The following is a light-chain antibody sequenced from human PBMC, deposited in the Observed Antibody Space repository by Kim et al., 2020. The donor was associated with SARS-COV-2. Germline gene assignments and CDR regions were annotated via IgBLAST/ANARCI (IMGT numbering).Light chain of an antibody. V-gene: IGLV3-1*01. J-gene: IGLJ1*01. Sequence: SPGRKASTTCSGDKLGDKYACCNQQMPGQPPVLVIYQDTKRPSGIPERFSGSNSGNTATLTISGTQAMDEADYYCQAWDSNTAYVFGTGTKVTVL. CDR3: QAWDSNTAYV. CDR2: QDT. CDR1: KLGDKY.